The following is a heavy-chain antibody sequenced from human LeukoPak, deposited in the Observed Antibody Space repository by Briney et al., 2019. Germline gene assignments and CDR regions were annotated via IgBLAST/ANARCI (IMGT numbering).Heavy chain of an antibody. V-gene: IGHV1-2*02. Sequence: ASVKVSCKASGYTFTGYYMHWVRQAPGQGLEWMGWINPNSGGTNYAQKFQGRVTMTRDTSISTAYMELSRLRSDDTAVYYCATSRITMVRGIDIWGQGTMVTVSS. CDR2: INPNSGGT. J-gene: IGHJ3*02. D-gene: IGHD3-10*01. CDR1: GYTFTGYY. CDR3: ATSRITMVRGIDI.